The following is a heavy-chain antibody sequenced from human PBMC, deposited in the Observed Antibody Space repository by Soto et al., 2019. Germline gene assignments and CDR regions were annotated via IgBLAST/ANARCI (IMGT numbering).Heavy chain of an antibody. V-gene: IGHV1-8*01. D-gene: IGHD2-21*01. Sequence: QVQLVQSGAEVRKPGASVKVSCKASGFTFTRYDINWVRQATALGLEWMGWMNPDSGDTGYARKCPGRATMTRDTSISPACIALSSLRSEDRSVNYGARGRPDYYAGGDWGPLGYWGQGTLVTVCS. CDR3: ARGRPDYYAGGDWGPLGY. CDR2: MNPDSGDT. J-gene: IGHJ4*02. CDR1: GFTFTRYD.